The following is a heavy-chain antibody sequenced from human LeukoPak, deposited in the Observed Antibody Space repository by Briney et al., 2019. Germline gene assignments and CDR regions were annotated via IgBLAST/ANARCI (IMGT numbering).Heavy chain of an antibody. J-gene: IGHJ4*02. V-gene: IGHV4-59*01. Sequence: PSETLSLTCSVSGGSISGYYWSWIRQPPGKGLEWIGFIYYNGSTNYNPSLKSRITISVDTSKNQFSLRLSSVTAADTAVYYCARVLGGYYFSGSFDYWGQGTLVTVSS. CDR3: ARVLGGYYFSGSFDY. CDR2: IYYNGST. CDR1: GGSISGYY. D-gene: IGHD3-10*01.